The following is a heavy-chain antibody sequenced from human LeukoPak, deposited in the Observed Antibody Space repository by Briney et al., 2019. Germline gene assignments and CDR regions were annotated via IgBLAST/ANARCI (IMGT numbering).Heavy chain of an antibody. CDR1: GFTFSSYG. CDR2: IWYDGSNK. CDR3: ARDTGYYYDSSGPADY. V-gene: IGHV3-33*01. Sequence: GGSLRLSCAASGFTFSSYGMHWVRQAPGKGLEWVAVIWYDGSNKYYADSVKGRFTISRDNSKNTLYLQMNSLRAEDTAVYYCARDTGYYYDSSGPADYWGQGTLVTVSS. D-gene: IGHD3-22*01. J-gene: IGHJ4*02.